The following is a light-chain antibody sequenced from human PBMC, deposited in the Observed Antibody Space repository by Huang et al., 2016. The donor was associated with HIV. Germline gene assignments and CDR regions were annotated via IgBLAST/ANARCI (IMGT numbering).Light chain of an antibody. Sequence: DIQMTQSPSTLSASVGDRVTITCRASQSISSWLAWYQQKPGKAPKSLISKKSRLESGVPSRFSGSGSGTEFTLTISSLQPDDFATYYCQQYKSQWTFGQGTKVEIK. V-gene: IGKV1-5*03. J-gene: IGKJ1*01. CDR3: QQYKSQWT. CDR1: QSISSW. CDR2: KKS.